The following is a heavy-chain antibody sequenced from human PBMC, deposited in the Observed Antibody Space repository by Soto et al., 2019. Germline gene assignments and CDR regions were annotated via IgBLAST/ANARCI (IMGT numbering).Heavy chain of an antibody. CDR2: ISGSGDYT. V-gene: IGHV3-23*01. CDR1: GCTFSSYA. Sequence: EVQLLESGGGLVQPGESLRLSCASSGCTFSSYAMTWVRQAPGKGLEWVSSISGSGDYTYFADSVKGRFTISRDNAKETLYLQMSSLRVEDTAIYYCAKDSRSHPQGWFDPWGQGTLVTGSS. CDR3: AKDSRSHPQGWFDP. D-gene: IGHD2-15*01. J-gene: IGHJ5*02.